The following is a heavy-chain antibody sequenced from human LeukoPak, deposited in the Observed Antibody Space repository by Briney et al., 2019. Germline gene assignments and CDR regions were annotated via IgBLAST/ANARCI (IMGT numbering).Heavy chain of an antibody. D-gene: IGHD6-19*01. CDR1: GFTFSSYA. J-gene: IGHJ5*02. CDR2: ISDSGGST. Sequence: PGGSLRLSCAASGFTFSSYAMSWVRQAPGKGLEWVSAISDSGGSTYYADSVKGRFTISRDNSRNTLYLQMNSLRAEDRALYYCAKGSGYSSGKPPDHWGQGALVTVSS. CDR3: AKGSGYSSGKPPDH. V-gene: IGHV3-23*01.